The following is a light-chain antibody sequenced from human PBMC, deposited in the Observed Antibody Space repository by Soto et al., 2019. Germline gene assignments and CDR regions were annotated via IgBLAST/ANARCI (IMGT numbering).Light chain of an antibody. CDR1: QSVGRRY. CDR3: QYQGT. J-gene: IGKJ4*01. V-gene: IGKV3-20*01. Sequence: IVLTQPPGTLSLSPGERATLSCRASQSVGRRYLAWYQQRPGQAPRLLIYDTSERASDIPDRFSGSGSGTDFTLTISRLVPEDFAVYYCQYQGTFGGGTKVEIK. CDR2: DTS.